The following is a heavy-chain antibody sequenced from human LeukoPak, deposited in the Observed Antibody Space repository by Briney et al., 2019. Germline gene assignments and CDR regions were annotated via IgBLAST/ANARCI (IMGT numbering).Heavy chain of an antibody. Sequence: GGSLRLSCAVSGFTFNDHHMDWVRQAPGKGLEWLGRTKNKVNSYTTEYAASVKGRFTISRDDSKNSLYLQMNSLKTEDTAVYYCARVIPYYYDSGNWANAFDIWGQGTMVTVSS. CDR3: ARVIPYYYDSGNWANAFDI. D-gene: IGHD3-10*01. V-gene: IGHV3-72*01. CDR2: TKNKVNSYTT. CDR1: GFTFNDHH. J-gene: IGHJ3*02.